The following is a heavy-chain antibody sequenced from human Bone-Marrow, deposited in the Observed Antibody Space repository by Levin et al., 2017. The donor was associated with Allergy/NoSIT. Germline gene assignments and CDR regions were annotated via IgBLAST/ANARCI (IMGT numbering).Heavy chain of an antibody. D-gene: IGHD2-15*01. J-gene: IGHJ6*02. V-gene: IGHV3-23*01. CDR3: AKDPGYCSGGSCFDDYYYDYGMDV. Sequence: GGSLRLSCAASGFTFSSYAMSWVRQAPGKGLEWVSAISGSGGSTYYADSVKGRFTISRDNSKNTLYLQMNSLRAEDTAVYYCAKDPGYCSGGSCFDDYYYDYGMDVWGQGTTVTVSS. CDR2: ISGSGGST. CDR1: GFTFSSYA.